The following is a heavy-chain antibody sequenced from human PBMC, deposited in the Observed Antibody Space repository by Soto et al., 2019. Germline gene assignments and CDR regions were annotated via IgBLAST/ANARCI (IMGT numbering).Heavy chain of an antibody. CDR3: TRWNGYGDL. Sequence: EVQLLESGGGLVQPGGSLRLSCAASGFTYESYAMSWVRQAPGKGLEWVSGINSGGTVAHYADSVKGRFAISRDNSKNTVYLQMPSLRGEDTAVYYCTRWNGYGDLWGQGTLVTVSS. V-gene: IGHV3-23*01. CDR1: GFTYESYA. CDR2: INSGGTVA. J-gene: IGHJ5*02. D-gene: IGHD1-1*01.